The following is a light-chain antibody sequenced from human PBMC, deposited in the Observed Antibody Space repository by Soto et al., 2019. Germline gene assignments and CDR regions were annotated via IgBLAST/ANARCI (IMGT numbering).Light chain of an antibody. V-gene: IGLV2-23*02. CDR3: SSFTGISTPFFV. CDR2: EVT. CDR1: SRDIGTSNL. Sequence: SVLTQPASVSGSPGQSITISCTGTSRDIGTSNLVSWYQQYPGKAPKLMIYEVTKRPSGISYRFSGSKSGNTASLTISGLQPEDEPVFSCSSFTGISTPFFVFETGTKVTAL. J-gene: IGLJ1*01.